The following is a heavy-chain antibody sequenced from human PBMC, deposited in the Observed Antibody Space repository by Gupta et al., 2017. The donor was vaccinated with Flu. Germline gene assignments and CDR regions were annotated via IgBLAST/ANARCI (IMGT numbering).Heavy chain of an antibody. D-gene: IGHD3-22*01. J-gene: IGHJ4*02. V-gene: IGHV4-34*01. CDR3: AGNSYDSSGYPNDY. Sequence: GKGLEWIGEINHSGSTNYNPSLKSRVTISVDTSKNQFSLKLSSVTAADTAVYYCAGNSYDSSGYPNDYWAQGTLVNGSS. CDR2: INHSGST.